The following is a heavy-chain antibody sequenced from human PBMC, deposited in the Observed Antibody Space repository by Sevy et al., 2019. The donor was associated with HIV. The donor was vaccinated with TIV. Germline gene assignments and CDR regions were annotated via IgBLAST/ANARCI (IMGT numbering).Heavy chain of an antibody. V-gene: IGHV3-7*01. CDR3: ASNTYHYDSNTYYPLS. CDR1: GFNLSPYW. CDR2: IKQDGNEK. Sequence: GGSLRLSCVASGFNLSPYWMTWVRQAPGKGLEWVANIKQDGNEKYYVDSVKGRFTVSRDNAKNALYLQMYSLRVEDTAVYFCASNTYHYDSNTYYPLSWGKGTRVTVSS. J-gene: IGHJ5*02. D-gene: IGHD3-22*01.